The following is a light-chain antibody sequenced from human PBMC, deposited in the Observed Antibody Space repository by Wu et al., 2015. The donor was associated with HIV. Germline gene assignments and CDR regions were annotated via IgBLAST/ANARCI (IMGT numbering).Light chain of an antibody. V-gene: IGKV3-15*01. CDR1: QSVRDD. CDR2: GIS. Sequence: EIVMTQSPATLSVSPGERVTLSCRASQSVRDDLAWYQQKPGQAPRLLIYGISTRATGVPARFSDSRSGTEFTLTISSIQSEDFAVYYCQQYVWSPRTFGQGTKLEIK. J-gene: IGKJ2*01. CDR3: QQYVWSPRT.